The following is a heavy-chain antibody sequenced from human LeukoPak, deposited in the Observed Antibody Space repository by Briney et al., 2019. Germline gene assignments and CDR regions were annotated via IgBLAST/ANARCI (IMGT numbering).Heavy chain of an antibody. CDR3: ARGDRAASGFDY. CDR2: FYTSGRT. D-gene: IGHD2-15*01. J-gene: IGHJ4*02. V-gene: IGHV3-66*01. CDR1: GFTVSSNY. Sequence: GGSLRLSCVASGFTVSSNYLNWVRQAPGKGLEWVSVFYTSGRTYYADSVKGRFTISRDNSKNTLYRQMNSLRAEDTAVYYCARGDRAASGFDYWGQGTLVTVST.